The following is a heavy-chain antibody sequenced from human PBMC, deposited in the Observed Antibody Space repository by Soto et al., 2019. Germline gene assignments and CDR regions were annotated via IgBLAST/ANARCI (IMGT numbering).Heavy chain of an antibody. J-gene: IGHJ4*02. Sequence: EVQLLASGGGLGQPGGSLTLSCAASGLTFNVYAMSWVRQAPGRGLEWVSSITGNGGTTYYADSVKGRFTISRDNSKNTLYLQMNSLRVEDTAVYYCAKDRPNYFGSGGGCYKAGGDYWGQGTLVTVSS. CDR2: ITGNGGTT. D-gene: IGHD3-10*01. V-gene: IGHV3-23*01. CDR3: AKDRPNYFGSGGGCYKAGGDY. CDR1: GLTFNVYA.